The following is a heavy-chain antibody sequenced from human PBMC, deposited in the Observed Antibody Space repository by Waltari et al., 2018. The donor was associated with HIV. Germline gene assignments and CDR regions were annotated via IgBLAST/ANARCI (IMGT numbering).Heavy chain of an antibody. V-gene: IGHV1-3*01. CDR2: INAGNGNT. CDR1: GYTFTSYA. CDR3: ARGLHGDYGDDY. D-gene: IGHD4-17*01. Sequence: QVQLVQSGAEVKKPGASVKVSCKASGYTFTSYAMHWVRQAPGQRLEWMGWINAGNGNTKYSQKFQGRVTITRDTSASTAYMELSSLRSEDTAVYYCARGLHGDYGDDYWGQGTLVTVSS. J-gene: IGHJ4*02.